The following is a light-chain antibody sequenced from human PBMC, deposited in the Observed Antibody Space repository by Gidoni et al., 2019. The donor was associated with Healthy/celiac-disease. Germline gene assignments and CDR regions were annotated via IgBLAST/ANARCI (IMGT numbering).Light chain of an antibody. J-gene: IGLJ1*01. Sequence: ARTQPPPFFRSPDHSSTIPCTGTSSDVGSYNRVSWYQQPPGKAPKLMIYEGSKRPSGVSNRFSGSKSGNTASLTISVLQAEDEADYYCCSYAGSSTSLYVFGTGTKVTVL. V-gene: IGLV2-23*01. CDR1: SSDVGSYNR. CDR2: EGS. CDR3: CSYAGSSTSLYV.